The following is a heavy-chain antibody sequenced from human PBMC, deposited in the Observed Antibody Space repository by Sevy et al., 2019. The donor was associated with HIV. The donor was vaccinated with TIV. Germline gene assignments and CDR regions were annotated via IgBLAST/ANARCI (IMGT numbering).Heavy chain of an antibody. D-gene: IGHD6-13*01. CDR3: AAGTLVTPYWFDP. CDR1: GFTFSSYS. CDR2: ISSSSSYI. Sequence: GGCLRLSCAASGFTFSSYSMNWVRQAPGKGLEWVSSISSSSSYIYYADSVKGRFTISRDNAKNSLYLQMNSLRAEDTAVYYCAAGTLVTPYWFDPWGQGTLVTVSS. J-gene: IGHJ5*02. V-gene: IGHV3-21*01.